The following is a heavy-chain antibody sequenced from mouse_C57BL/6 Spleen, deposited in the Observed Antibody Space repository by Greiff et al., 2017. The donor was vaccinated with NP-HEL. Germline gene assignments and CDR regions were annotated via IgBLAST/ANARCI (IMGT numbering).Heavy chain of an antibody. CDR1: GFTFSSYG. CDR2: ISSGGSYT. Sequence: DVQLVESGGDLVKPGGSLKLSCAASGFTFSSYGMSWVRQTPDKRLEWVATISSGGSYTYYPDSVKGRFTISRDNAKNTLYLQMISLKSEDTAMYYCARHYYGSSHSYWYFDVWGTGTTVTVSS. J-gene: IGHJ1*03. D-gene: IGHD1-1*01. CDR3: ARHYYGSSHSYWYFDV. V-gene: IGHV5-6*01.